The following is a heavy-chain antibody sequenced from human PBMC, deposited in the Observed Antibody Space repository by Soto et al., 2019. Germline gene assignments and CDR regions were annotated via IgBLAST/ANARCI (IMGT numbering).Heavy chain of an antibody. J-gene: IGHJ2*01. CDR2: ISGSGGST. CDR3: AKDLGGSYPPGWYFDL. V-gene: IGHV3-23*01. CDR1: GFTFSSYA. Sequence: GGSLRLSFAASGFTFSSYAMSGVRQAPGKGLEWVSAISGSGGSTYYADSVKGRFTISRDNSKNTLYLQMNSLRAEDTAVYYCAKDLGGSYPPGWYFDLWGRGTLVTVSS. D-gene: IGHD1-26*01.